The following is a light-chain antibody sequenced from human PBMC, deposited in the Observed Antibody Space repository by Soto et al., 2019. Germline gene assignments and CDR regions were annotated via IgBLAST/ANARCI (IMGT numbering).Light chain of an antibody. Sequence: QSALTQPASVSGSPGQSITISCTGTSSDVGGYHYVSWYQQHPGKAPKLMIYDVSNRPSGVSNRFSGSKSGNTASLTISGLHAEDEADYYCSSYTSSNTYVFGTRTKVTVL. CDR3: SSYTSSNTYV. J-gene: IGLJ1*01. CDR1: SSDVGGYHY. CDR2: DVS. V-gene: IGLV2-14*03.